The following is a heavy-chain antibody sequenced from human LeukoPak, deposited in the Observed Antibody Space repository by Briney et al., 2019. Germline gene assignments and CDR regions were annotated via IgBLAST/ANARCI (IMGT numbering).Heavy chain of an antibody. D-gene: IGHD3-3*01. V-gene: IGHV3-21*01. CDR3: ARDAPRATIFGVVTIVDYMDV. J-gene: IGHJ6*03. CDR1: GFTFSSYS. CDR2: ISSSSSYI. Sequence: GGSLRLSCAASGFTFSSYSMNWVRQAPGKGLEWVSSISSSSSYIYYADSVKGRFTISRDNAKNSLYLQMNSLRAEDTAVYYCARDAPRATIFGVVTIVDYMDVWGKGTTVTVSS.